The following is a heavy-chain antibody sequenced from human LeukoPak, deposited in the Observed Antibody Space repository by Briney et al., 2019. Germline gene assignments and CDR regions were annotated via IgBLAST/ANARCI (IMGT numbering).Heavy chain of an antibody. D-gene: IGHD6-13*01. Sequence: GGSLRLSCAASGFTFSDYYMSWIRQAPGKGLEWVSYIGSSGRTIYYADSVRGRFTVSRDNSKNTVYLQMNSLRAEDTATYYCVKDTAASSHWGQGTLVTVSS. V-gene: IGHV3-11*01. J-gene: IGHJ4*02. CDR2: IGSSGRTI. CDR3: VKDTAASSH. CDR1: GFTFSDYY.